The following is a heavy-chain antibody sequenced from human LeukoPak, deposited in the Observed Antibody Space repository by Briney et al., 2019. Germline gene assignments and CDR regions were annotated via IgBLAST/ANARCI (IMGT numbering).Heavy chain of an antibody. D-gene: IGHD2-2*01. CDR1: GFTFSSYA. CDR2: MSNDGINK. J-gene: IGHJ4*02. CDR3: ARDPVSSALQINSDF. Sequence: PGGSLRLSCAASGFTFSSYAMPWVRQAPGKGLEWVAVMSNDGINKYYAGSVKGRFTISRDNSKNTLFLQMNSLRPEDTAVYYCARDPVSSALQINSDFWGQGALVTVSS. V-gene: IGHV3-30-3*01.